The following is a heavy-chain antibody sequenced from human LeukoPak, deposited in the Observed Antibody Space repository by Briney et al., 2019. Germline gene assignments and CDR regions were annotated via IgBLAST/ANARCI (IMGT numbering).Heavy chain of an antibody. CDR1: GGSISSGSYY. CDR3: ARNGGVDTAMVPVFDN. Sequence: SQTLSLTCTVSGGSISSGSYYWSWIRQPAGKGLEWIGRIYTSGSTNYNPSLKSRVTISVDTSKNQFSLKLSSVTAADTAVYYCARNGGVDTAMVPVFDNWGQGTLVTVSS. CDR2: IYTSGST. D-gene: IGHD5-18*01. J-gene: IGHJ4*02. V-gene: IGHV4-61*02.